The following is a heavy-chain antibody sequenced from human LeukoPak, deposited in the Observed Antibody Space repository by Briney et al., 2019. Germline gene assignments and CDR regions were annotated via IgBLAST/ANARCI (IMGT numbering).Heavy chain of an antibody. V-gene: IGHV3-30-3*01. CDR3: ARDVDGGFWSGYYIDY. CDR2: ISYDGSNK. CDR1: GFTFGSYA. D-gene: IGHD3-3*01. Sequence: PGGSLRLSCAASGFTFGSYAMHWVRQAPGKGLEWVAVISYDGSNKYYADSVKGRFTISRDNSKNTLYLQMNSLRAEDTAVYYCARDVDGGFWSGYYIDYWGQGTLVTVSS. J-gene: IGHJ4*02.